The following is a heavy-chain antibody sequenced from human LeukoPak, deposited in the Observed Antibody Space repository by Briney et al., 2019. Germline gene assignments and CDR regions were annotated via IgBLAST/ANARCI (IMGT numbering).Heavy chain of an antibody. CDR2: INHSGST. V-gene: IGHV4-39*07. CDR3: ARVGPGGQQLTPYNWFDP. J-gene: IGHJ5*02. CDR1: GGSISSGGYY. Sequence: PSETLSLTCTVSGGSISSGGYYWSWIRQPPGKGLEWIGEINHSGSTNYNPSLKSRVTISVDTSKNQFSLKLSSVTAADTAVYYCARVGPGGQQLTPYNWFDPWGQGTLVTVSS. D-gene: IGHD6-13*01.